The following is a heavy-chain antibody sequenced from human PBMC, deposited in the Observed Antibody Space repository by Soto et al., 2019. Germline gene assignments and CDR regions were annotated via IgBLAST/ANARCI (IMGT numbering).Heavy chain of an antibody. V-gene: IGHV3-30*18. J-gene: IGHJ4*02. CDR3: AKSLVGATVI. D-gene: IGHD1-26*01. Sequence: QPGGSLRLSCAASGFTFSSYGMHWVRQAPGKGLEWVAVISYDGSNKYYADSVKGRFTISRDNSKNTLYLQMNSLRAEDTAVYYCAKSLVGATVIWGQGTLVTVSA. CDR1: GFTFSSYG. CDR2: ISYDGSNK.